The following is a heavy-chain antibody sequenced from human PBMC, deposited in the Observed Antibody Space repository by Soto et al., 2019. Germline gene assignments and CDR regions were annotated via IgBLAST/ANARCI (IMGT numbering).Heavy chain of an antibody. D-gene: IGHD6-19*01. CDR3: AKDWGAVAGTFLDY. J-gene: IGHJ4*02. CDR2: ISYDGSFK. CDR1: GFTFSSYG. V-gene: IGHV3-30*18. Sequence: SCATSGFTFSSYGMHWVRQAPGKGLEWVAVISYDGSFKYYADSVKGRFTISRDNSKNTLYLQMNSLRAEDTAVYYCAKDWGAVAGTFLDYWGQGTLVTVSS.